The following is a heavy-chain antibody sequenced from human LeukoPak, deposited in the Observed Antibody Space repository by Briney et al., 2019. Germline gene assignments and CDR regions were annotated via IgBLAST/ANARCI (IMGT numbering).Heavy chain of an antibody. CDR2: INPNSGGT. D-gene: IGHD3-16*02. Sequence: ASVKVSCKASGYTFTGYYMHWVRQAPGQGLEWMEWINPNSGGTNYAQKFQGRVTMTRDTSISTAYMELSRLRSDDTAVYYCARSGSDYVWGSYRPLDYWGQGTLVTVSS. CDR3: ARSGSDYVWGSYRPLDY. J-gene: IGHJ4*02. CDR1: GYTFTGYY. V-gene: IGHV1-2*02.